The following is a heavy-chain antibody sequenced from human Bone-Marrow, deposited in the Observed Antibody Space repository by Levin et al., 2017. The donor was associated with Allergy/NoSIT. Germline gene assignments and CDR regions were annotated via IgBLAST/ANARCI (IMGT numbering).Heavy chain of an antibody. CDR3: VASGYFY. CDR2: ISYDGSNK. CDR1: QFSFSNYA. D-gene: IGHD3-22*01. Sequence: GSLRLSCAASQFSFSNYAMHWVRQAPGKGLEWVALISYDGSNKHYADSVTGRFTISRDNSENTVDLQMNSVRAEDTAVYYCVASGYFYWGQGTLVTVSS. V-gene: IGHV3-30*03. J-gene: IGHJ4*02.